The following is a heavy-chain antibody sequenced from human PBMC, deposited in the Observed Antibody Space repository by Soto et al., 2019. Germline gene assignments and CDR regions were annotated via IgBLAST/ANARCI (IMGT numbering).Heavy chain of an antibody. CDR1: GFTVSSNY. D-gene: IGHD3-3*01. CDR3: ARLFWSGYYGWFDP. V-gene: IGHV3-53*04. Sequence: GGSLRLSCAASGFTVSSNYMSWVRQAPGKGLEWVSVIYSGGSTYYADSVKGRFTISRHNSKNTLYLQMNSLRAEDTAVYYCARLFWSGYYGWFDPWGQGTLLTVSS. J-gene: IGHJ5*02. CDR2: IYSGGST.